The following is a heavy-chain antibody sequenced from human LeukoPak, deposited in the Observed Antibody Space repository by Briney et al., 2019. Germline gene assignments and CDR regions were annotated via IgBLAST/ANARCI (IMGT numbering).Heavy chain of an antibody. V-gene: IGHV3-23*01. CDR3: AKSVMITFGGVIGAFDI. D-gene: IGHD3-16*02. J-gene: IGHJ3*02. CDR2: ISGSGGST. CDR1: GFTFSSYA. Sequence: GGSLRLSCAASGFTFSSYALSWVRQAPGKGLEWASGISGSGGSTYYADSVKGRFTISRDNSKNTLYLQMNSLRAEDTAVYYCAKSVMITFGGVIGAFDIWGQGTMVTVSS.